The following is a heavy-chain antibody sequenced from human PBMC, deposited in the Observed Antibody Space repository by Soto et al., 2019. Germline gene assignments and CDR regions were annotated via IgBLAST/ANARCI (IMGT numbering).Heavy chain of an antibody. J-gene: IGHJ4*02. D-gene: IGHD6-13*01. V-gene: IGHV3-23*01. Sequence: EVQLLESGGGLVQPGGSLRLSCAASGFTFRSYALSWVRQAPGKRLEWVSAISGSGGSTYYADSVKGRFTISRDNYKNTLYLQMNSLRAEDTAVYYCAKEVIAAAAPYCDYWGQGTLVTVSS. CDR2: ISGSGGST. CDR3: AKEVIAAAAPYCDY. CDR1: GFTFRSYA.